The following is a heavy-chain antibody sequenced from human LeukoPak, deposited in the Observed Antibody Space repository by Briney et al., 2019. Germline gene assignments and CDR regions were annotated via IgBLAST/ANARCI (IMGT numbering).Heavy chain of an antibody. D-gene: IGHD2-8*01. CDR2: INPNSGGT. Sequence: ASVKVSCKASGYTFTGYYMHWVRQAPGQGLEWMGRINPNSGGTNYAQKFQGRVTMTRDTSISTAYMELSRLRSEDTAVYYCARSSLGYCTNGVCFAFDYWGQGTLVTVSS. CDR3: ARSSLGYCTNGVCFAFDY. V-gene: IGHV1-2*06. J-gene: IGHJ4*02. CDR1: GYTFTGYY.